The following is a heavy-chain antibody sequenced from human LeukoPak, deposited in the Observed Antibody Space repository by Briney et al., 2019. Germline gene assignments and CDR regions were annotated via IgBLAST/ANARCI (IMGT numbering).Heavy chain of an antibody. Sequence: GGSLRLSCAASGFSFSTYAMSWVRQAPGKGLEWVSGINDSGGSTYYADSVKGRFTISRDNSKNTLHLQMNSLRAEDTAVYYCAKDRVDCSSTSCYRWQDAFDIWGQGTMVTVSS. J-gene: IGHJ3*02. V-gene: IGHV3-23*01. CDR1: GFSFSTYA. D-gene: IGHD2-2*02. CDR3: AKDRVDCSSTSCYRWQDAFDI. CDR2: INDSGGST.